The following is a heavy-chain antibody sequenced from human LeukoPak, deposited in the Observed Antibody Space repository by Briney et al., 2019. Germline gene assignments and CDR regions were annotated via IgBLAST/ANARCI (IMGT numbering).Heavy chain of an antibody. CDR2: IIHSGST. CDR1: GGSFSGYY. Sequence: SETLSLTCAVYGGSFSGYYWSWIRQPPGKGLEWIGEIIHSGSTNYNPSLKSRVTISVDTSKNQFSLKLSSVTAADTAVYYCARGIGYSSSWYRRNWFDPWGQGTLVTVSS. CDR3: ARGIGYSSSWYRRNWFDP. V-gene: IGHV4-34*01. D-gene: IGHD6-13*01. J-gene: IGHJ5*02.